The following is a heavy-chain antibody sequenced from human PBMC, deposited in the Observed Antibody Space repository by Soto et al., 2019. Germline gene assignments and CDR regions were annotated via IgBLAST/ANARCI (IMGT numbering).Heavy chain of an antibody. Sequence: PGGSLRLSCAASGFTFDDYAMHWVRQAPGKGLEWVSGISWNSGSIGYADSVKGRFTISRDNAKNSLYLQMNSLRAEDTALYYCGRFESPASNYYYGMDVWGQGTTVTVSS. CDR1: GFTFDDYA. CDR2: ISWNSGSI. CDR3: GRFESPASNYYYGMDV. J-gene: IGHJ6*02. D-gene: IGHD2-2*01. V-gene: IGHV3-9*01.